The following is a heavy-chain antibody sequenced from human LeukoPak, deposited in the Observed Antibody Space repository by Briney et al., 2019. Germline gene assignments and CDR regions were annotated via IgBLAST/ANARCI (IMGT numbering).Heavy chain of an antibody. D-gene: IGHD6-19*01. J-gene: IGHJ4*02. CDR1: GYSFTSYW. CDR2: IYPDDSDT. V-gene: IGHV5-51*01. CDR3: ARQRRSSGWPNDY. Sequence: GESLKISCRGSGYSFTSYWIAWVRQMPGKGLEWMGIIYPDDSDTRYSPSFQGQVTITADKSISTAYLQWSSLKASDNAMYYCARQRRSSGWPNDYWGQRTLVTVSS.